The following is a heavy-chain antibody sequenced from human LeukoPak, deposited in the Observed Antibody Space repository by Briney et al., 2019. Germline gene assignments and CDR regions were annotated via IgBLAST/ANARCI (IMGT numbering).Heavy chain of an antibody. J-gene: IGHJ4*02. D-gene: IGHD2-2*01. V-gene: IGHV3-53*01. Sequence: GGSLRLSCAASGFTVSSNYMSWVRQAPGKGLEWVSVIYSGGSTYYADSVKGRFTISRDNSKNTLYLQMNSLRAEDTAVYYCAGGWGYCSSTSCPLDYWGQGTLVTVSS. CDR1: GFTVSSNY. CDR3: AGGWGYCSSTSCPLDY. CDR2: IYSGGST.